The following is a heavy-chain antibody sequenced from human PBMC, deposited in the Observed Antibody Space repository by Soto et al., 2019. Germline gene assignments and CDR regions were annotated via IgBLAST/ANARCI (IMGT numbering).Heavy chain of an antibody. Sequence: ASVKVSCKVSGYTLTELSMHWVRQAPGKGLEWMGGFDPEDGETIYAQKFQGRVTMTEDTSTDTAYMELSSLRSEDTAVYYCATDQSKHDYGDYVRFDYWGQGTLVTVSS. CDR1: GYTLTELS. CDR2: FDPEDGET. CDR3: ATDQSKHDYGDYVRFDY. V-gene: IGHV1-24*01. J-gene: IGHJ4*02. D-gene: IGHD4-17*01.